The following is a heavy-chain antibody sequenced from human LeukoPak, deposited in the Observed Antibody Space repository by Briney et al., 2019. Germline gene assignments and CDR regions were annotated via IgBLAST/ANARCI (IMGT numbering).Heavy chain of an antibody. J-gene: IGHJ5*02. V-gene: IGHV4-38-2*02. CDR2: IYHSGST. CDR1: GYSISSGYY. Sequence: SETLSLTCAVSGYSISSGYYRGWIRQPPGKGLEWIGSIYHSGSTYYNPSLKSRVTISVDTSKNQFSLKLSSVTAADTAVYYCARDPGVVVPAGARGFDPWGQGTLVTVSS. D-gene: IGHD2-2*01. CDR3: ARDPGVVVPAGARGFDP.